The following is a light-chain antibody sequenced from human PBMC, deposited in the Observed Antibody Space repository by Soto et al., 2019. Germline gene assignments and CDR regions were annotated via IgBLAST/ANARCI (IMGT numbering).Light chain of an antibody. Sequence: QSVLTQPASVSGSPGQSITISCTGTSSDVGGYNYVSWYQQHPGKAPKLMIYEVSNRPSGVSNRFSGSKSGNTASLTISGLQAEDEADYYCSSYASSSVYVFRTGTKVTVL. CDR1: SSDVGGYNY. J-gene: IGLJ1*01. CDR2: EVS. V-gene: IGLV2-14*01. CDR3: SSYASSSVYV.